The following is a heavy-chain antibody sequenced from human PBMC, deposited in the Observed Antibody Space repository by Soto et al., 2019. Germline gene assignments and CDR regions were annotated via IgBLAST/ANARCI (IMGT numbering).Heavy chain of an antibody. V-gene: IGHV4-59*08. CDR1: GCSIRDYY. J-gene: IGHJ4*02. CDR2: IYYSGST. Sequence: SETLSLTCPVSGCSIRDYYWSWIRQPPGKGLEWIGYIYYSGSTNYDPSLKSRVTISVDTSNNQFSLKVNSVTAADTAVYYRARHYSAYDKFDYWGQGTLVTVSS. D-gene: IGHD5-12*01. CDR3: ARHYSAYDKFDY.